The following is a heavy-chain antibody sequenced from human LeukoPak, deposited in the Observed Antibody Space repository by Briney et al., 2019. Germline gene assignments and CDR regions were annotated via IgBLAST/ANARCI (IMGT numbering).Heavy chain of an antibody. V-gene: IGHV4-4*07. J-gene: IGHJ4*02. Sequence: SETLSLTCTVSGGSISSYYWSWIRQPAGKGLEWIGRIYTSGSTNYNPSLKSRVTMSVDTSKNQFSLKLSSVTAADTAVYYCARDRGFLEWLPAYYFDYWGQGTLVTVSS. D-gene: IGHD3-3*01. CDR1: GGSISSYY. CDR3: ARDRGFLEWLPAYYFDY. CDR2: IYTSGST.